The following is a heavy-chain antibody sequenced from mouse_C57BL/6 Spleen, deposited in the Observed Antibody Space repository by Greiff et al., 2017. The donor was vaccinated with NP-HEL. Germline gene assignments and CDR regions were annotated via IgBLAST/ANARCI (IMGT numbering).Heavy chain of an antibody. J-gene: IGHJ1*03. CDR2: IYPGSGST. V-gene: IGHV1-55*01. CDR1: GYTFTSYW. CDR3: AREKAYYGSSWYFDV. D-gene: IGHD1-1*01. Sequence: QVQLKQPGAELVKPGASVKMSCKASGYTFTSYWITWVKQRPGQGLEWIGDIYPGSGSTNYNEKFKSKATLTVDTSSSTAYMQLSSLTSEDSAVYYCAREKAYYGSSWYFDVWGTGTTVTVSS.